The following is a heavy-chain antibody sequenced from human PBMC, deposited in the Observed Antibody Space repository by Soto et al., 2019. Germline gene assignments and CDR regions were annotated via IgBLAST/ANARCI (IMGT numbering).Heavy chain of an antibody. CDR2: ITFSGNTV. CDR3: ARVSWREKYGMDV. CDR1: RVTLSNSY. J-gene: IGHJ6*01. V-gene: IGHV3-11*01. Sequence: RGCSLGLCCAASRVTLSNSYVSWMRKAQGKGLEWISYITFSGNTVYYADSLKGRFTISRDNAKNSLYLQMNRLRAEDTAVYYCARVSWREKYGMDVWGQGTTLTVPS.